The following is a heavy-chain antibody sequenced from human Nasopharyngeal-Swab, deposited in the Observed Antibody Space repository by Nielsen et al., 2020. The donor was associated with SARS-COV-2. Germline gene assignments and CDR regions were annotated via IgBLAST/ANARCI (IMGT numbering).Heavy chain of an antibody. J-gene: IGHJ5*02. CDR3: AKEGATGWFDP. Sequence: SETLSLTCTVSGVSFPSQYWSWIRQPPGNGLEWIGYISHNSGTSYNPSLKSRVTMFMDTSKNQFSLRLRSVTAAETAVYYCAKEGATGWFDPWGQGTLVTVSS. CDR1: GVSFPSQY. CDR2: ISHNSGT. V-gene: IGHV4-59*11.